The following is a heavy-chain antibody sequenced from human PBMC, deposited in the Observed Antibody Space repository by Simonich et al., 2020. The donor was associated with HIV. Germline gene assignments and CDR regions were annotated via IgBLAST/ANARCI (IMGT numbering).Heavy chain of an antibody. D-gene: IGHD3-16*02. J-gene: IGHJ4*02. V-gene: IGHV1-69*09. CDR3: ARDDRYGDYVDY. Sequence: QVQLVQSGAEVKKPGSSVKVSCKASGGTSSSFAISWVRQAPGQGLEWMGGSSPIRGIANYAQKCQGRVTITADKSTSTAYMELSSLRSEDTAVYFCARDDRYGDYVDYWGQGTLVTVSS. CDR2: SSPIRGIA. CDR1: GGTSSSFA.